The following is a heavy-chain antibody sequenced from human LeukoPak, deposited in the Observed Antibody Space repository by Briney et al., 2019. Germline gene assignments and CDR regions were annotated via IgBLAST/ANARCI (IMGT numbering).Heavy chain of an antibody. J-gene: IGHJ4*02. Sequence: PGGSLRLSCAASGFTFSSYSMNWVRQAPGKGLEWVSYISSSSSTIYYAGSVKGRFTISRDNAKNSLYLQMNSLRAEDTAVYYCARESTSELLWFGELLPFDYWGQGTLVTVSS. CDR2: ISSSSSTI. D-gene: IGHD3-10*01. CDR3: ARESTSELLWFGELLPFDY. CDR1: GFTFSSYS. V-gene: IGHV3-48*01.